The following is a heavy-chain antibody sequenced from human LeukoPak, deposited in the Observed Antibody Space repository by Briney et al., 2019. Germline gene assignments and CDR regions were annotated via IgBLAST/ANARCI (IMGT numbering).Heavy chain of an antibody. J-gene: IGHJ6*04. CDR3: AREGIAAAGEMDV. V-gene: IGHV1-2*02. CDR1: GYTFTGYY. Sequence: ASVKVSCKASGYTFTGYYMHWVRQAPGQGLEWMGWIDPNSGGTNYAQKFQGRVTMTRDTSISTAYMELSRLRSDDTAVYYCAREGIAAAGEMDVWGKGTTVTVSS. D-gene: IGHD6-13*01. CDR2: IDPNSGGT.